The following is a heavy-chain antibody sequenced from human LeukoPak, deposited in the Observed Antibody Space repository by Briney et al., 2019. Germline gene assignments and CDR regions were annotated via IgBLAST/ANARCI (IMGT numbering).Heavy chain of an antibody. D-gene: IGHD6-19*01. CDR1: GFTFSSSA. J-gene: IGHJ4*02. CDR2: ISYDGSNK. V-gene: IGHV3-30-3*01. CDR3: ARDRDSSGWYEGFDY. Sequence: GRSLRLSCAASGFTFSSSAMHWARQAPDKGLEWVAVISYDGSNKYYADSVKGRFTISRDNSKNTLYLQMNSLRADDTAVYYCARDRDSSGWYEGFDYWGQGTLVTVSS.